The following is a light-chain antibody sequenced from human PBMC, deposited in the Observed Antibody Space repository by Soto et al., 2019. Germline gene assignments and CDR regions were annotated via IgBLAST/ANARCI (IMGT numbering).Light chain of an antibody. Sequence: EIVMTQSPATLSVSPGERATLSCRASQSVNSNLAWYQRKRGQAPRLLIFYASTRAPGIPSGFSGSGSGTEFTLTISSLQSEDFAVYYCQQYNTWPLTFGQGTEVEIK. CDR2: YAS. J-gene: IGKJ1*01. V-gene: IGKV3-15*01. CDR1: QSVNSN. CDR3: QQYNTWPLT.